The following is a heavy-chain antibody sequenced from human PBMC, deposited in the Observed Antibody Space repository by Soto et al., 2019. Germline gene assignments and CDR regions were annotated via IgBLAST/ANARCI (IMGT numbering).Heavy chain of an antibody. J-gene: IGHJ3*02. CDR2: INPSGGST. V-gene: IGHV1-46*01. CDR1: GYTFTSYY. CDR3: VQSTVAGSRLYAFDI. D-gene: IGHD6-19*01. Sequence: ASVKVSCKASGYTFTSYYMHWVRQAPGQGLEWMGIINPSGGSTSYAQKFQGRVTMTRDTSTSTVYMELSSLRSEDTAVYYCVQSTVAGSRLYAFDIWGQGTMVTV.